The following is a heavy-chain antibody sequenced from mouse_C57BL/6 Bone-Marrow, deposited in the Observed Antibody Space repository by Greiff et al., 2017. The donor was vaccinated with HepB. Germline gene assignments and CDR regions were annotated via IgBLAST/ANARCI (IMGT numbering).Heavy chain of an antibody. CDR3: GTVKGD. D-gene: IGHD1-1*01. CDR2: IYPGDGDT. CDR1: GYAFSSSW. V-gene: IGHV1-82*01. J-gene: IGHJ2*01. Sequence: VKLQQSGPELVKPGASVKISCKASGYAFSSSWMNWVKQRPGKGLEWIGRIYPGDGDTNYNGKFKGKATLTADKSSSTAYMQLSSLTSEDSAVYFCGTVKGDWGQSTTLTVSS.